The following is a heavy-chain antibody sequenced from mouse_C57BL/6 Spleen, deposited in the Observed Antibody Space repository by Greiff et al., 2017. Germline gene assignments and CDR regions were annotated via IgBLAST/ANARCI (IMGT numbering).Heavy chain of an antibody. CDR3: ARADGYHYYAMDY. V-gene: IGHV1-42*01. CDR1: GYSFTGYY. D-gene: IGHD2-3*01. CDR2: INPCTGGT. Sequence: VQLQQSGPELVKPGASVKISCKASGYSFTGYYMNWVKQSPEKSLEWIGEINPCTGGTTYNQKFKAKATLTVDKSSSTAYMQLKSLTSEDSAVYYCARADGYHYYAMDYWGQGTSVTVSS. J-gene: IGHJ4*01.